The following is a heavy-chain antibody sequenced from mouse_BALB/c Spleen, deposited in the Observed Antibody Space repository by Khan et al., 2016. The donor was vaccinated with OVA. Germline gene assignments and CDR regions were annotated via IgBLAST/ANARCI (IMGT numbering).Heavy chain of an antibody. CDR1: GYTFTNYG. J-gene: IGHJ1*01. CDR3: ANIASYSYSDV. Sequence: QIQLVQSGPELKKPGETVKISCKASGYTFTNYGMNWVKQAPGKGLKWMGWINNYTGETTYADDFKGRFVFSLENSDSNAYLQISNLKNENMTTYFCANIASYSYSDVWGAGTTLTVSS. CDR2: INNYTGET. V-gene: IGHV9-1*02.